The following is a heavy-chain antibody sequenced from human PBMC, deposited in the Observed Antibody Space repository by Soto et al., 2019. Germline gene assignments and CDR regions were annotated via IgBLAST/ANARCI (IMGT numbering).Heavy chain of an antibody. V-gene: IGHV3-30*18. CDR3: AKGGGSGWFVDY. CDR2: ISYDGSNK. CDR1: GFTFSSYG. J-gene: IGHJ4*02. Sequence: QVQLVESGGGVVQPGRSLRLSCAASGFTFSSYGMHWVRQAPGKGLEWVAVISYDGSNKYYADSVKGRFTISRDNSKNTLYLQMNSLRAGDTAVYYCAKGGGSGWFVDYWGQGTLVTVSS. D-gene: IGHD6-19*01.